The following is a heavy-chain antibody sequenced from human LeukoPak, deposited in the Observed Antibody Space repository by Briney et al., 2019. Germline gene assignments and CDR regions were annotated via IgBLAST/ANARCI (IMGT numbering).Heavy chain of an antibody. CDR1: GFTFSNAW. CDR3: ARGVDP. Sequence: PGGSLRLSCATSGFTFSNAWMTWVRQAPGKGLEWVSVIYSGGSTYYADSVKGRFTISRDNSKNTLYLQMNSLRAEDTAVYYCARGVDPWGQGTLVTVSS. J-gene: IGHJ5*02. V-gene: IGHV3-66*01. CDR2: IYSGGST.